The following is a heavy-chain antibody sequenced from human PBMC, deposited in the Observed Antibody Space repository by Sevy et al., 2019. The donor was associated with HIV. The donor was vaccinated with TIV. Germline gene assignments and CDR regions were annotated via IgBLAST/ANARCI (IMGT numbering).Heavy chain of an antibody. D-gene: IGHD3-16*02. CDR2: IYYSGST. CDR3: ARDYPQRNGFDI. V-gene: IGHV4-61*01. CDR1: GGSVSSGSHY. Sequence: SETLSLTCIVSGGSVSSGSHYWSWIRQPPGEGLDWIGYIYYSGSTNYNPSLKSRVTISLDTSKNHFSLKLSSVTAADTAVYYCARDYPQRNGFDIWGQGTVVTVSS. J-gene: IGHJ3*02.